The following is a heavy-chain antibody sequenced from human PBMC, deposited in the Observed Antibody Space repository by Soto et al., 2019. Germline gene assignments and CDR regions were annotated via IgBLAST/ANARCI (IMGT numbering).Heavy chain of an antibody. CDR1: GVSLSTSGEG. CDR2: IYWDDDK. CDR3: AHRQRTVVVGAPFDL. D-gene: IGHD2-15*01. Sequence: QITLRESGPTLVQPTQTLTLTCTLSGVSLSTSGEGVGWIRQPPGKALAWLALIYWDDDKRFSPSLKSRLAITRDISKNQVVMTMTDMAPEDTAIYYCAHRQRTVVVGAPFDLWGQGSQVTVSS. V-gene: IGHV2-5*02. J-gene: IGHJ4*02.